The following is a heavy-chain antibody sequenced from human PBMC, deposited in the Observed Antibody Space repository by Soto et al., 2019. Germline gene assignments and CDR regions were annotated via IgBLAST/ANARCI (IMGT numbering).Heavy chain of an antibody. CDR2: IYRDGRE. J-gene: IGHJ4*02. CDR1: GFNVSTNY. Sequence: GGSLRLSCAASGFNVSTNYMSWVRQAPGKGLEWVSVIYRDGREYYADSVKGRFTISRDNSKNTVALQMKSLGADDTAVYYCARDVSGLYDGGDYWGQGTLVTVSS. D-gene: IGHD6-19*01. V-gene: IGHV3-66*01. CDR3: ARDVSGLYDGGDY.